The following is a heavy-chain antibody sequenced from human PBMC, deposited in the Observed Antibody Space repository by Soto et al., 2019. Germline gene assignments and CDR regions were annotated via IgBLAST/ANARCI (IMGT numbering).Heavy chain of an antibody. CDR3: ARRARTATTNWGAFDV. J-gene: IGHJ3*01. CDR1: GFTFNTYV. Sequence: EVQLLESGGGLVQPGGSLRLSCAASGFTFNTYVMNWVRQAPGKGLEWVSTISYSADKTHYAYSLKGRFTISRDNSRDTLFLQMNSLRADDAAVYYCARRARTATTNWGAFDVWGQGTMVTVSS. V-gene: IGHV3-23*01. D-gene: IGHD1-7*01. CDR2: ISYSADKT.